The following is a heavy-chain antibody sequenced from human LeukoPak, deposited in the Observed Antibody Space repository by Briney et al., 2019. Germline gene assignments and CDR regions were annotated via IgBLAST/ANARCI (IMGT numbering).Heavy chain of an antibody. CDR1: GFTFSGYS. Sequence: PGGSLRLSCAASGFTFSGYSMNWVRQAPGKGLEWVSSISSSSSYIYYADSVKGRFTISRDNAKNSLYLQMNSLRAEDTAVYYCARGQQLVLAFDAFDIWGQGTMVTVSS. V-gene: IGHV3-21*01. CDR2: ISSSSSYI. J-gene: IGHJ3*02. D-gene: IGHD6-13*01. CDR3: ARGQQLVLAFDAFDI.